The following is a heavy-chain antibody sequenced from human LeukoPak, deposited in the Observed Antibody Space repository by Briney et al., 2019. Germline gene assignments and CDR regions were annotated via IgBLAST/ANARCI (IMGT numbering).Heavy chain of an antibody. CDR3: ARDTRDYGVRGFDY. CDR1: GGSISSGGYY. Sequence: SETLSLTCTVSGGSISSGGYYWSWIRQHLGKGLEWIGYIYYSGSTYYNPSLKSRVTISVDTSKNQFSLKLSSVTAADTAVYYCARDTRDYGVRGFDYWGQGTLVTVSS. V-gene: IGHV4-31*03. CDR2: IYYSGST. D-gene: IGHD4-17*01. J-gene: IGHJ4*02.